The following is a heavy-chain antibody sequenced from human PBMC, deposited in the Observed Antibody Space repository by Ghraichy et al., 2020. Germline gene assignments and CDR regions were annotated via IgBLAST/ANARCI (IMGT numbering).Heavy chain of an antibody. J-gene: IGHJ6*03. CDR3: AKVGSGFVNYYYYMDV. D-gene: IGHD6-19*01. V-gene: IGHV3-23*01. CDR2: ISGSGGST. Sequence: ISGSGGSTYYADSVKGRFTISRDNSKNTLYLQMNSLRAEDTAVYYCAKVGSGFVNYYYYMDV.